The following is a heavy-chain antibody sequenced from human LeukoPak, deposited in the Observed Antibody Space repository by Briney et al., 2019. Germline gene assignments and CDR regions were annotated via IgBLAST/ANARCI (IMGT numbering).Heavy chain of an antibody. D-gene: IGHD3-3*01. J-gene: IGHJ4*02. CDR3: ARDLKQYDFWSGYYGN. Sequence: GGSLRLSCAASGFTFSDYYMSWIRQAPGKGLEWVSYISSSGSTIYYADSVKGRFTISRDNAKNSLYLQMNSLRAEDTAVYYCARDLKQYDFWSGYYGNWGQGTLVTVSS. V-gene: IGHV3-11*04. CDR1: GFTFSDYY. CDR2: ISSSGSTI.